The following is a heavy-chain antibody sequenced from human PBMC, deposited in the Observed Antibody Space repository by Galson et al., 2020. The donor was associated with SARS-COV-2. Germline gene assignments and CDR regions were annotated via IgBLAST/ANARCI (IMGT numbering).Heavy chain of an antibody. J-gene: IGHJ4*02. CDR3: AKDPYPAAISGGYFDY. CDR2: ISWNSGSI. Sequence: GGSLRLSCAASGFTFDDYAMHWVRQAPGKGLEWVSGISWNSGSIGYADSVKGRFTISRDNAKNSLYLQMNSLRAEDTALYYCAKDPYPAAISGGYFDYWGQGTLVSVSS. D-gene: IGHD2-2*02. V-gene: IGHV3-9*01. CDR1: GFTFDDYA.